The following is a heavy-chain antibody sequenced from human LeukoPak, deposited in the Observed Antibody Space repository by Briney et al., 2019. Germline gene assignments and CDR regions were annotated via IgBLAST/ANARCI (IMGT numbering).Heavy chain of an antibody. CDR2: IYHTGST. V-gene: IGHV4-30-2*01. CDR1: GVSISNGGYY. Sequence: SETLSLTCTVSGVSISNGGYYWSWFRQPPGKGLEWIGYIYHTGSTYSSPSLKSRVTMSVDKSTNQFSLKLTSVTAADTAVYYCARDVPKEVPTLGDYYYYMDVWGKGTRVTVSS. J-gene: IGHJ6*03. CDR3: ARDVPKEVPTLGDYYYYMDV. D-gene: IGHD3-3*01.